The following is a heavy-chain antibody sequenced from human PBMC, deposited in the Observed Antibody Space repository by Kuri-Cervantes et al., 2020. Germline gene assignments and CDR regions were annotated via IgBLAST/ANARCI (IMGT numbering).Heavy chain of an antibody. CDR3: ARDFSAAPAQT. CDR1: GFTFDDYA. CDR2: ISWNSGSI. Sequence: GGSLRLSCAASGFTFDDYAMHWVRQAPGKGLEWVSGISWNSGSIGYADSVKGRFTISRDNAKNSLYLQMNSLRAEDTAVYYCARDFSAAPAQTWGQGTLVTVSS. V-gene: IGHV3-9*01. J-gene: IGHJ4*02.